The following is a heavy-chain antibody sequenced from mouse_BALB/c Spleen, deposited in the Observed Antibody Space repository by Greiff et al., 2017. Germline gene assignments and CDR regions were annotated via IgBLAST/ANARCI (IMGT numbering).Heavy chain of an antibody. V-gene: IGHV5-4*02. J-gene: IGHJ4*01. D-gene: IGHD1-1*01. CDR2: ISDGGSYT. Sequence: EVQGVESGGGLVKPGGSLKLSCAASGFTFSDYYMYWVRQTPEKRLEWVATISDGGSYTYYPDSVKGRFTISRDNAKNNLYLQMSSLKSEDTAMYYCARGSSYSYYYAMDYWGQGTSVTVSS. CDR3: ARGSSYSYYYAMDY. CDR1: GFTFSDYY.